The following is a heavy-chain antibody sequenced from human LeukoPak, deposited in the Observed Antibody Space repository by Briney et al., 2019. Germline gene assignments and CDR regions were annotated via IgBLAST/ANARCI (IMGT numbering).Heavy chain of an antibody. CDR3: ARDATYGFGYFDY. V-gene: IGHV3-53*01. J-gene: IGHJ4*02. CDR2: THSGGST. CDR1: GFTVSSNY. D-gene: IGHD3-10*01. Sequence: GGSLRLSCAASGFTVSSNYMTWVRQAPGKGLEWVSITHSGGSTYYADSVKGRLTISRDNSKNTLYLQMNSLRAEDTAVYYCARDATYGFGYFDYWGQGTLVTVSS.